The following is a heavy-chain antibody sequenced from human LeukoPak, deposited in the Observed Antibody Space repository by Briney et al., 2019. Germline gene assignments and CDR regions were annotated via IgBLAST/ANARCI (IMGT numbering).Heavy chain of an antibody. CDR2: IKSKTDGGTT. CDR3: TTAPYCSSTSCYGGDY. D-gene: IGHD2-2*01. CDR1: GFTFSNAW. J-gene: IGHJ4*02. Sequence: GGSLRLSCAASGFTFSNAWMSWGRQAPGKGLEWVGRIKSKTDGGTTDYAAPVKGRFTISRDDSKNTLYLQMNSLKTEDTAVYYCTTAPYCSSTSCYGGDYWGQGTLVTVSS. V-gene: IGHV3-15*01.